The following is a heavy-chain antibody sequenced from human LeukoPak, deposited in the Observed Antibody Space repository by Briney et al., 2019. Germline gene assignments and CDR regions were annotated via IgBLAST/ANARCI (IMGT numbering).Heavy chain of an antibody. CDR1: GFTFTTYW. J-gene: IGHJ3*02. D-gene: IGHD7-27*01. Sequence: PGGSLRLSCTASGFTFTTYWMTWVRQAQGKGLEWVADIMQDGSEKRYADSVKGRFTISRVNAKSFLCLQMDRLRIAETSVNYWARDNWGTPNGVDGFDIWGQGTMVTVSS. CDR2: IMQDGSEK. V-gene: IGHV3-7*05. CDR3: ARDNWGTPNGVDGFDI.